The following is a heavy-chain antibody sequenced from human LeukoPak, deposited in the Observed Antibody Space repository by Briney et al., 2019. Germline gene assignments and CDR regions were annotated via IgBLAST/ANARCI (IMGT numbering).Heavy chain of an antibody. D-gene: IGHD3-9*01. CDR3: ARGGDILTGLNWFDP. V-gene: IGHV4-59*01. CDR2: IYYSGST. J-gene: IGHJ5*02. CDR1: GGSISSYY. Sequence: SETLSLTCSVSGGSISSYYWSWIQQPPGKGLEWIGYIYYSGSTNYNPSLKSRVTISVDTSKNQFSLRLSSVTAADTAVYYCARGGDILTGLNWFDPWGQGTLVTVSS.